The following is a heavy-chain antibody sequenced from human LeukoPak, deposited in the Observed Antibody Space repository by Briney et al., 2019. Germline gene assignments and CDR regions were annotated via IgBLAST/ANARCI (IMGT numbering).Heavy chain of an antibody. CDR2: IRTKIEGETT. Sequence: GGSLRLSCAASGFNFNYVWMNWVRQAPGKGLEWVGRIRTKIEGETTDYAAPVKGRFTISRDDSKTTLYLHMNSLLTEDSAVYYCTTERNWELLRPYGLDIWGQGTAVTVSS. CDR3: TTERNWELLRPYGLDI. D-gene: IGHD1-26*01. V-gene: IGHV3-15*01. J-gene: IGHJ6*02. CDR1: GFNFNYVW.